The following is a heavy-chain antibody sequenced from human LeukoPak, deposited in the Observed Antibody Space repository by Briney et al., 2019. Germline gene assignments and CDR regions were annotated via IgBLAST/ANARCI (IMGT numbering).Heavy chain of an antibody. V-gene: IGHV2-5*08. CDR1: GFSLSTSGMS. CDR2: IYWDDDK. J-gene: IGHJ5*02. Sequence: ESGPALVKPTQTLTLTCTFSGFSLSTSGMSVSWIRQPPGKALEWLALIYWDDDKLYSPSLKSRLTITKDTSKNQVVLTMTNMDPVDSATYYCAHSTPTVTTNWFDPWGQGTLVTVSS. CDR3: AHSTPTVTTNWFDP. D-gene: IGHD4-17*01.